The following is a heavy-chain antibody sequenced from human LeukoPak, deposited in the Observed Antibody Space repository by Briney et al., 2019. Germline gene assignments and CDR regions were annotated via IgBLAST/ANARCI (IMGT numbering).Heavy chain of an antibody. J-gene: IGHJ4*02. D-gene: IGHD1-26*01. CDR3: ARRRDLYSGSYYPFDY. CDR2: IYPGDSDT. Sequence: GESLKISCKGSEDSFTNYWIGWVRQMPGKGLECMGIIYPGDSDTRYSPSFQGQVTISADKSISTAYLQWSSLKASDTAMYYCARRRDLYSGSYYPFDYWGQGTLVTVSS. V-gene: IGHV5-51*01. CDR1: EDSFTNYW.